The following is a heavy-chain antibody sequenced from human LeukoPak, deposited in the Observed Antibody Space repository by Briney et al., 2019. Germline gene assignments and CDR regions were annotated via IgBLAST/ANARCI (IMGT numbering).Heavy chain of an antibody. V-gene: IGHV3-23*01. CDR1: GFTFSGYA. CDR3: AKVGIVGAAYFDY. CDR2: ISGSGGST. Sequence: GGCLRLSCAASGFTFSGYAMSWVRQAPGKGLEWVSAISGSGGSTYYADSVKGRFTISRDNSKSTLYLQMNSLRAEDTAVYYCAKVGIVGAAYFDYWGQGTLVTVSS. J-gene: IGHJ4*02. D-gene: IGHD1-26*01.